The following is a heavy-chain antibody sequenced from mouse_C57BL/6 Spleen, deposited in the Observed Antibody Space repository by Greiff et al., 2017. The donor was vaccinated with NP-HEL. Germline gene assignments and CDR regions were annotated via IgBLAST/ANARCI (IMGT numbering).Heavy chain of an antibody. CDR2: INPCNGDT. D-gene: IGHD4-1*02. CDR1: GYSFTGYF. V-gene: IGHV1-20*01. J-gene: IGHJ3*01. CDR3: ARAGQLGFAY. Sequence: VQLQQSGPELVKPGASVKISCKASGYSFTGYFMNWVMQSHGKSLEWIGRINPCNGDTFYNQKFKGKATLTVDKSSSTANMELRSLTSEDSAVYYCARAGQLGFAYWGQGTLVTVSA.